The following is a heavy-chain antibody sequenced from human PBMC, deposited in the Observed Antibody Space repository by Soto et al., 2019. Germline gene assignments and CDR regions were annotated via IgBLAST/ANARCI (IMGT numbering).Heavy chain of an antibody. Sequence: PGGSLRLSCAASGFTFSSYSMNWVRQAPGKGLEWVSYISSSSTIYYADSVKGRFTISRDNAKNSLYLQMNSLRDEDTAVYYCARDQDSSSSYGMDVWGQGTTVTVSS. D-gene: IGHD6-6*01. J-gene: IGHJ6*02. V-gene: IGHV3-48*02. CDR1: GFTFSSYS. CDR2: ISSSSTI. CDR3: ARDQDSSSSYGMDV.